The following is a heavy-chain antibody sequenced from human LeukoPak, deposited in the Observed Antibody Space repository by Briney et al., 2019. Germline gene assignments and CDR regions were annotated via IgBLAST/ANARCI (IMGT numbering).Heavy chain of an antibody. D-gene: IGHD6-13*01. V-gene: IGHV4-39*07. Sequence: PSETLSLTCTVSGGSISSSSYYWGWIRQPPGKGLEWIGSIYYSGSTYYNPSLKSRVTISVDTSKNQFSLKLSSVTAADTAVYYCARDPSRSSPSYWGQGTLVTVSS. CDR2: IYYSGST. J-gene: IGHJ4*02. CDR3: ARDPSRSSPSY. CDR1: GGSISSSSYY.